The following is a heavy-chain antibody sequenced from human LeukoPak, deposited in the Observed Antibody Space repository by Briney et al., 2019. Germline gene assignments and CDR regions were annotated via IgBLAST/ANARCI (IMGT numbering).Heavy chain of an antibody. CDR2: IYYSGST. J-gene: IGHJ4*02. CDR3: AISIIADPNFDY. V-gene: IGHV4-39*07. CDR1: GGSISSSSYY. Sequence: SETLSLTCTVSGGSISSSSYYWGWIRQPPGKGLEWIGSIYYSGSTNYNPSLKSRVTISVDTSKNQFSLKLSSVTAADTAVYYCAISIIADPNFDYWGQGTLVTVSS. D-gene: IGHD6-13*01.